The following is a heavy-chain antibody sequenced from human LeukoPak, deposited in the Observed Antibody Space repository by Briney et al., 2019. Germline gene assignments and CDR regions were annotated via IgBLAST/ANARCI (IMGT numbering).Heavy chain of an antibody. CDR3: AKGSGGSCYSSGDV. J-gene: IGHJ6*02. V-gene: IGHV3-30*18. CDR2: ISSDGSSK. D-gene: IGHD2-15*01. Sequence: GGSLRLSCAASGFTFSNYAIHWVRQAPGKGLEWAAAISSDGSSKYYAGSVRGRSTISRDKSNNTVSLQMSSLRPEDTAVYYCAKGSGGSCYSSGDVWGQGTTVTVSS. CDR1: GFTFSNYA.